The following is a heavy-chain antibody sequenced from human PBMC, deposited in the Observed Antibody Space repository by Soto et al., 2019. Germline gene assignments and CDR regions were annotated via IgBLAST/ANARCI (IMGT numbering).Heavy chain of an antibody. CDR3: GRGSGWYFY. V-gene: IGHV4-59*01. CDR2: IYSSGTT. CDR1: SGSFSGYY. D-gene: IGHD6-19*01. Sequence: SETLSLTCTVSSGSFSGYYWSWIRQPPGKGLEWIGYIYSSGTTNYNPSLKSRVTISVDTSKNQFSLKLSSVTAADTAVYYCGRGSGWYFYWGQGTLVTASS. J-gene: IGHJ4*02.